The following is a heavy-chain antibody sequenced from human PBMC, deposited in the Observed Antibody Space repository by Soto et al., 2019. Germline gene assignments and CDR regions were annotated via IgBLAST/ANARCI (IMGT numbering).Heavy chain of an antibody. V-gene: IGHV4-59*01. J-gene: IGHJ5*02. CDR1: GGSISSYY. Sequence: SETLSLTCTVSGGSISSYYWSWIRQPPGKGLEWIGYIYYSGSTNYNPSLKSRVTISVDTSKNQFSLKLSSVTAADTAVYYWARGSRGYCSSTSCPPGWFDPWGQGTLVTVSS. CDR3: ARGSRGYCSSTSCPPGWFDP. D-gene: IGHD2-2*01. CDR2: IYYSGST.